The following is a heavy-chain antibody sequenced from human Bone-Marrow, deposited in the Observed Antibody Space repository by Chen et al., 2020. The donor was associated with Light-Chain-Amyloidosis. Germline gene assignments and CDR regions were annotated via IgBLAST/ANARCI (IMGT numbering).Heavy chain of an antibody. CDR2: IYHTGLT. CDR1: GYSISSGYY. CDR3: ARAGGSYTDQFDY. J-gene: IGHJ4*02. V-gene: IGHV4-38-2*01. Sequence: QVQLQESGPGLVKPSETLSLTCGVSGYSISSGYYCGWVRQPPGKELQWIANIYHTGLTYFNPSLKSRVTISTDTSKNQFSLKLSSVTAADTAIYYCARAGGSYTDQFDYWGQGTLVAISS. D-gene: IGHD1-26*01.